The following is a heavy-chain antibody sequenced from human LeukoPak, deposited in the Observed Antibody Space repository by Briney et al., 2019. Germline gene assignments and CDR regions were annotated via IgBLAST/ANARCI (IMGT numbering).Heavy chain of an antibody. CDR2: IKQDGSEK. D-gene: IGHD6-13*01. Sequence: GGSLRLSCAASGFTFGSYWMSWVRQAPGKGLEWVANIKQDGSEKYYVDSVKGRFTISRDNAKNSLYLQMNSLRAEDTAVYYCARVEQQLGNYYYYGMDVWGQGTTVTVSS. J-gene: IGHJ6*02. CDR1: GFTFGSYW. V-gene: IGHV3-7*01. CDR3: ARVEQQLGNYYYYGMDV.